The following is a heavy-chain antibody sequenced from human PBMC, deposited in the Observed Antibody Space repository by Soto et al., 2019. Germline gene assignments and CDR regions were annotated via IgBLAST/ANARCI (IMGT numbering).Heavy chain of an antibody. V-gene: IGHV3-30*18. CDR2: ISYDGSNK. J-gene: IGHJ4*02. D-gene: IGHD6-13*01. Sequence: GGSLRLSCAASGFTFSSYGMHWVRQAPGKGLEWVAVISYDGSNKYYADSVKGRFTISRDNSKNTLYLQMNSLRAEDTAVYYCAKDRVWYRVDIAAAGYFDYWGQGTLVTVSS. CDR3: AKDRVWYRVDIAAAGYFDY. CDR1: GFTFSSYG.